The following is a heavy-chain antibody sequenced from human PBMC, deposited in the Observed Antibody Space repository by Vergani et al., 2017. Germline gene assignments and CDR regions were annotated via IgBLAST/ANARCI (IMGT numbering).Heavy chain of an antibody. CDR1: GFSVNSHPMR. V-gene: IGHV2-70*04. D-gene: IGHD5-24*01. CDR2: IDWDDDK. CDR3: AQILKKNGYNYDAFDI. J-gene: IGHJ3*02. Sequence: QVTLKESGPALVKPTQTLTLTCTLSGFSVNSHPMRVIWIRQPPGKALEWLASIDWDDDKFYDRSLKTRLTISKDTSKNQVVLRMTNMDPVDTAMYYCAQILKKNGYNYDAFDIWGQGKMVIVSS.